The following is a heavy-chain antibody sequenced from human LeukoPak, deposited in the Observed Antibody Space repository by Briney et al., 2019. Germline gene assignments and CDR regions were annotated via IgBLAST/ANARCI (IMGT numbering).Heavy chain of an antibody. V-gene: IGHV1-3*01. Sequence: ASVKVSCKASGYTFTSYAMHWVGQAPGQRLEWMGWINAGNGNTKYSQKFQGRVTITRDTSASTAYMELSSLRSEDTAVYYCARNLNYYDSSGYSGYFDYWGQGTLVTVSS. D-gene: IGHD3-22*01. CDR1: GYTFTSYA. CDR2: INAGNGNT. J-gene: IGHJ4*02. CDR3: ARNLNYYDSSGYSGYFDY.